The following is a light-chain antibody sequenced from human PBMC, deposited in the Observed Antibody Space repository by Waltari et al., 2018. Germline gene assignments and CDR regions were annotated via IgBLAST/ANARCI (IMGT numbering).Light chain of an antibody. CDR3: HQYYRTPLT. V-gene: IGKV4-1*01. CDR1: QNILYTSNNQNS. CDR2: WAS. J-gene: IGKJ2*01. Sequence: DIVMTQSPDSLAVSLGERATINCKSSQNILYTSNNQNSLAWYQQKPGQPPKLLIYWASTRESGVPDRFSGSGSETDFTLTISSLQAEDVAVYYCHQYYRTPLTFGQGTKLEIK.